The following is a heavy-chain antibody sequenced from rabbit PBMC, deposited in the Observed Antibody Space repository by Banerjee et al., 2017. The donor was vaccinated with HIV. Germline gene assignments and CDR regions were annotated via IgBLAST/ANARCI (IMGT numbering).Heavy chain of an antibody. Sequence: QEQLVESGGGLVQPEGSPTLTCKASGSDISSNAMCWVRQAPGKGLELIACIYAGRSGNTYYASWAKGRFTISKTSSTTVTLQMTSLTAADTATYFCARDLAGVIGWNFNLWGPGTLVTVS. CDR3: ARDLAGVIGWNFNL. J-gene: IGHJ4*01. V-gene: IGHV1S45*01. D-gene: IGHD4-1*01. CDR1: GSDISSNA. CDR2: IYAGRSGNT.